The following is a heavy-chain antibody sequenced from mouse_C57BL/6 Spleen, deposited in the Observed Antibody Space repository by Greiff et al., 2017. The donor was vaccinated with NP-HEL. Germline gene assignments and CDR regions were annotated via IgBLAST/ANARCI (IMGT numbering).Heavy chain of an antibody. D-gene: IGHD2-3*01. J-gene: IGHJ2*01. CDR2: INYDGSST. Sequence: EVKVVESEGGLVQPGSSMKLSCTASGFTFSDYYMAWVRQVPEKGLEWVANINYDGSSTYYLDSLKSRFIISRDNAKNILYLQMSSLKSEDTATYYCARRGRLLGFDYWGQGTTLTVSS. CDR3: ARRGRLLGFDY. CDR1: GFTFSDYY. V-gene: IGHV5-16*01.